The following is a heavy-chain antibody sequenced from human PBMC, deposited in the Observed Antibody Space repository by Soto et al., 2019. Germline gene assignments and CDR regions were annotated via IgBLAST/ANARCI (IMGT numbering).Heavy chain of an antibody. CDR1: GYSSTSYW. D-gene: IGHD4-4*01. CDR3: ARLEGTVTTWYFDL. CDR2: IDRSDSYT. V-gene: IGHV5-10-1*01. J-gene: IGHJ2*01. Sequence: EESLTSACKVSGYSSTSYWIIWVRQMPGKGLEWMGRIDRSDSYTNYSPSFQGHVTISSDKSISTAYLQWSSLKASDTAMYYCARLEGTVTTWYFDLWGRGTMVTGSS.